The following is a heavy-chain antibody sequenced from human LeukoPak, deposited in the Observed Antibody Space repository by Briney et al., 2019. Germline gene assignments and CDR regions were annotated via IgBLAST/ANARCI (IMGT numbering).Heavy chain of an antibody. V-gene: IGHV3-48*01. CDR1: GFGFNIYT. D-gene: IGHD2-21*01. CDR3: ARLVKMTRPDDAFDI. CDR2: IRSSGSAM. J-gene: IGHJ3*02. Sequence: GGSLRLSCAASGFGFNIYTMNWVRQAPGKGLECISYIRSSGSAMYYADSVKGRFTISRDNAKNSLYLQMSSLRVEDTAVYYCARLVKMTRPDDAFDIWGQGTMVTVSS.